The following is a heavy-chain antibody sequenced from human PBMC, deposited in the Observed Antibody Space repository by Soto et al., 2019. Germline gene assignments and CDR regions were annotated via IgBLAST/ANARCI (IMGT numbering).Heavy chain of an antibody. V-gene: IGHV3-53*01. D-gene: IGHD6-6*01. CDR3: AREEVGLVYYYYGMDV. CDR2: SYSGGTT. Sequence: GGSLRLSCAASGFTVSRNYVSWVRQAPGKGLAWVSLSYSGGTTDYADSVKGRFTISRDNSKNTLYLQMNSLRAEDTAVYYCAREEVGLVYYYYGMDVWGQGTTVTVSS. J-gene: IGHJ6*02. CDR1: GFTVSRNY.